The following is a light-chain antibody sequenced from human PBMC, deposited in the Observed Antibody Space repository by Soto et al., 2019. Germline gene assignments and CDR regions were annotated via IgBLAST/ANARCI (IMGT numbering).Light chain of an antibody. J-gene: IGKJ4*02. V-gene: IGKV3-11*01. CDR3: QQRNNWPLT. Sequence: ETGLTQSPATVSLSPGEKATLSFRASRSISTYLAWYQQKPGQAPRLLIYEALNRATGIPARFSGSGSGTDFTLTISSLEPEDFAVYYCQQRNNWPLTFGGGTKVDI. CDR1: RSISTY. CDR2: EAL.